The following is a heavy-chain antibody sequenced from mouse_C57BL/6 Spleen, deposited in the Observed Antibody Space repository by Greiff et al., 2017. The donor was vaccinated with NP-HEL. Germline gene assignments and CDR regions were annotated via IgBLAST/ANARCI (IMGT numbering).Heavy chain of an antibody. D-gene: IGHD1-1*01. CDR3: ASDYYGSSYVAWFAY. J-gene: IGHJ3*01. Sequence: VQLQQSGPELVKPGASVKISCKASGYAFSSSWMNWVKQRPGKGLEWIGRIYPGDGDTNYNGKFKGKATLTADKSSSTAYMQLSSLTSEDSAVYFCASDYYGSSYVAWFAYWGQGTLVTVSA. CDR1: GYAFSSSW. CDR2: IYPGDGDT. V-gene: IGHV1-82*01.